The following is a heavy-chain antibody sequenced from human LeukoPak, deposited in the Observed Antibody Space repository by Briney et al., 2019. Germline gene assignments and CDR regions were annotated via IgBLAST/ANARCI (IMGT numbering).Heavy chain of an antibody. CDR3: ARSRLTVATKYYYYYGMDV. CDR1: GYSFTSYW. D-gene: IGHD5-12*01. J-gene: IGHJ6*02. CDR2: IYPGDSDT. Sequence: GESLKISCKGSGYSFTSYWIGWVRQMPGKGLEWMGIIYPGDSDTRYSPSFQGQVTISADKSISTAYLQWSSLKASDTAKYYCARSRLTVATKYYYYYGMDVWGQGTTVTVSS. V-gene: IGHV5-51*01.